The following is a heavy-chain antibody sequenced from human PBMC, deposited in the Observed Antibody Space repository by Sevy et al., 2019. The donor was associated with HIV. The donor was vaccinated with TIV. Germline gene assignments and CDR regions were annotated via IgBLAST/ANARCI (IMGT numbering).Heavy chain of an antibody. V-gene: IGHV3-48*03. CDR2: ISSSGSSI. Sequence: GGSLRLSCTASGFTLSSYDMNWVRQAPGKGLEWVSKISSSGSSIYHADSVKGRFTISRDNAKNSLNLQMNSLRAEDTAVYYCTRNGGAFDNGFDPWGQGTLVTVSS. CDR3: TRNGGAFDNGFDP. J-gene: IGHJ5*02. D-gene: IGHD2-8*01. CDR1: GFTLSSYD.